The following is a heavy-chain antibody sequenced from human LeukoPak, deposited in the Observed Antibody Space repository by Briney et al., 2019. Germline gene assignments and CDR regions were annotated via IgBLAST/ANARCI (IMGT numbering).Heavy chain of an antibody. CDR2: IYYSGST. Sequence: SETLSLTCTGSGGSISSYYWSRIRQPPGKGLEWIGYIYYSGSTNYNPSLKSRVTISVDTSKNQFSLKLSSVTAADTAVYYCARDKDGGNSGLDYWGQGTLVTVSS. CDR3: ARDKDGGNSGLDY. D-gene: IGHD4-23*01. J-gene: IGHJ4*02. V-gene: IGHV4-59*01. CDR1: GGSISSYY.